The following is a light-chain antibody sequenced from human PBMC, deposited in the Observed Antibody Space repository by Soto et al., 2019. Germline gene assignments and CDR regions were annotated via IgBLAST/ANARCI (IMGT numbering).Light chain of an antibody. V-gene: IGKV4-1*01. J-gene: IGKJ4*01. CDR1: QSVLYRSDNKNY. Sequence: DIVMTQSPDSLAVSLGERATINCKSSQSVLYRSDNKNYLAWYKQKPGQPPKLLIYWASTRESGVPDRFSGSGSGTDFTLTISSLQAEDVAVYYCQQYYSTPTFGGGTKVEIK. CDR2: WAS. CDR3: QQYYSTPT.